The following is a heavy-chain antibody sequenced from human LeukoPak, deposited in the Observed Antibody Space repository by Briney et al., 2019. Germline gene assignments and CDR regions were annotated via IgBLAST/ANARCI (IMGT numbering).Heavy chain of an antibody. J-gene: IGHJ6*02. CDR1: GGSISSSSYY. Sequence: KPSETLSLTCTVSGGSISSSSYYWGWIRQPPGKGLEWIGSIYYSGSTYYNPSLKSRVTISVDTSKNQFSLKLSSVTAADTAVYYCARGLLWFGELYSAPDFYYYYGMDVWGQGTTVTVSS. V-gene: IGHV4-39*01. CDR2: IYYSGST. CDR3: ARGLLWFGELYSAPDFYYYYGMDV. D-gene: IGHD3-10*01.